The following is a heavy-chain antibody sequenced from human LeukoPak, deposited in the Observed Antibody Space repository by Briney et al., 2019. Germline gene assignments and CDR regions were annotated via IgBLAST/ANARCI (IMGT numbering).Heavy chain of an antibody. D-gene: IGHD2-15*01. CDR3: ARDPTPRYCSGGSCYTHYGMDV. V-gene: IGHV3-21*01. CDR1: GFTFSSYA. CDR2: ISSSSSYI. J-gene: IGHJ6*02. Sequence: PGGSLRLSCEASGFTFSSYAMSWVRQAPGKGLEWVSSISSSSSYIYYADSVKGRLTISRDNAKNSLYLQMNSLRAEDTAVYYCARDPTPRYCSGGSCYTHYGMDVWGQGTTVTVSS.